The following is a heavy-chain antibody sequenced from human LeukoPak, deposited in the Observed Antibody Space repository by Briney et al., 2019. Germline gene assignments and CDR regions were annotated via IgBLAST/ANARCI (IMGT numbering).Heavy chain of an antibody. CDR1: GDSISSSSYY. CDR2: IYYSGST. D-gene: IGHD6-13*01. Sequence: LETLSLTCTVSGDSISSSSYYWGWIRQPPGKGLEWIGNIYYSGSTYYNPSLKSRVTISLDTSKNQFSLKLSSVTAADTAVYYCARAPGNSSSWDPWGQGTLVTVSS. CDR3: ARAPGNSSSWDP. J-gene: IGHJ5*02. V-gene: IGHV4-39*07.